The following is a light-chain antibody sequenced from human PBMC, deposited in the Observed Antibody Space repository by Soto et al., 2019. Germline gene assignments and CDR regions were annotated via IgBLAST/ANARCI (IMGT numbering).Light chain of an antibody. CDR2: EVN. CDR1: SSDIGAYNY. CDR3: SSYTGGSTYWI. V-gene: IGLV2-14*01. Sequence: QSVLTQPASVSGSPGQSITISCTGTSSDIGAYNYVSWYQQHPGKAPKLIIYEVNNRPSGVSNRFSGSKSGNTASLTISGLQLEDEADYHCSSYTGGSTYWIFGGGTKPTVL. J-gene: IGLJ3*02.